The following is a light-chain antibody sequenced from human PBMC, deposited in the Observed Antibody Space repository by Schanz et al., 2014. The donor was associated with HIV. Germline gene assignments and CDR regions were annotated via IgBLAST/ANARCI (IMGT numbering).Light chain of an antibody. CDR1: QSVSSSY. J-gene: IGKJ4*01. CDR3: QQYGTSPLT. V-gene: IGKV3-20*01. Sequence: EIVLTQSPGTLSLSPGDRATLSCRASQSVSSSYLAWYQQKPGQAPRLLIYGASSRATGIPDRFRGSGSGTDFTLTISRLEPEDFAVYYCQQYGTSPLTFGGGTRVEIK. CDR2: GAS.